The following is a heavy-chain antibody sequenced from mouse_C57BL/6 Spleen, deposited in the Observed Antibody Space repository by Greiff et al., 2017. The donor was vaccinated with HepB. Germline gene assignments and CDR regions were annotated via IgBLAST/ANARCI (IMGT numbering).Heavy chain of an antibody. CDR3: ARSREFAY. CDR1: GFTFSSYA. Sequence: DVMLVESGGGLVKPGGSLKLSCAASGFTFSSYAMSWVRQTPEKRLEWVATISDGGSYTYYPDNVKGRFTISRDNAKNNLYLQMSHLKSEDTAMYYCARSREFAYWGQGTLVTVSA. V-gene: IGHV5-4*03. CDR2: ISDGGSYT. J-gene: IGHJ3*01.